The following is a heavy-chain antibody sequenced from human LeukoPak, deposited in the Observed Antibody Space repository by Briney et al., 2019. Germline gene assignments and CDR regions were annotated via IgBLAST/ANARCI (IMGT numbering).Heavy chain of an antibody. J-gene: IGHJ5*02. D-gene: IGHD3-3*01. V-gene: IGHV4-34*01. CDR3: ARERTYDFWSGSPRRWFDP. CDR2: INHSGST. Sequence: SETLPLTCAVYGGSFSGYYWSWIRQPPRKGLEWIGEINHSGSTNYNPSLKSRVTISVDTSKNQFSLKLSSVTAADTAVYYCARERTYDFWSGSPRRWFDPWGRGTLVTVSS. CDR1: GGSFSGYY.